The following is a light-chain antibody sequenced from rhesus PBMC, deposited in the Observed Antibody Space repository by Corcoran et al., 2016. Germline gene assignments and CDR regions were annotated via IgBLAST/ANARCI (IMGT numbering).Light chain of an antibody. V-gene: IGKV1-22*01. Sequence: DIQMTQSPSSLSASVGDTVTITCRASQSISSWLDWYQQKPGKAPKLLIYKASSLQSGVPSRFMGSGSGTDFTLTISSLQPEDFATYYCLQYSSSPWTFGQGTKVEIK. CDR3: LQYSSSPWT. J-gene: IGKJ1*01. CDR1: QSISSW. CDR2: KAS.